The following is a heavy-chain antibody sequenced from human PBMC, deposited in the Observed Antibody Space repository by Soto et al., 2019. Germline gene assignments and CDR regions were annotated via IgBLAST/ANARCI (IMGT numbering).Heavy chain of an antibody. J-gene: IGHJ5*02. D-gene: IGHD1-26*01. CDR2: ISIRSSTI. V-gene: IGHV3-48*02. Sequence: LEWVSYISIRSSTIYYADSVRGRFTISRDDAKNSLHLQMNSLRDEDTAVYYCTRDDDTPIVGPWSDPRG. CDR3: TRDDDTPIVGPWSDP.